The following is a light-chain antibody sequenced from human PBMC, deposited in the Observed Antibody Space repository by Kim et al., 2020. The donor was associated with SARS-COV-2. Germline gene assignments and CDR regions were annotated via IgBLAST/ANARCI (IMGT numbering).Light chain of an antibody. CDR3: QQYGSSPFT. Sequence: EIVLTQSPGSLSLSPGERATLSCRASQSVSSSYVAWYQQRHGQAPRLLIYGTSSRATGIPDRISGSGSGTDFTLTISRLEPEDFAVYYCQQYGSSPFTFGGGTKVDIK. CDR2: GTS. J-gene: IGKJ4*01. CDR1: QSVSSSY. V-gene: IGKV3-20*01.